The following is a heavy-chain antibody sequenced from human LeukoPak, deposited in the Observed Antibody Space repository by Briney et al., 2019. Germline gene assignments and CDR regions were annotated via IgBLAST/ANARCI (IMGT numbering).Heavy chain of an antibody. J-gene: IGHJ4*02. V-gene: IGHV4-39*01. D-gene: IGHD3-3*01. CDR1: GGSISSSSYY. CDR3: ARWVSSLGFLEWLTFDY. Sequence: SETLSLTCTVSGGSISSSSYYWGWIRQPPGKGLEWIGSIYYSGSTYYNPSLKSRVTIPVDTSKNQFSLKLSSVTAADTAVYYCARWVSSLGFLEWLTFDYWGQGTLVTVSS. CDR2: IYYSGST.